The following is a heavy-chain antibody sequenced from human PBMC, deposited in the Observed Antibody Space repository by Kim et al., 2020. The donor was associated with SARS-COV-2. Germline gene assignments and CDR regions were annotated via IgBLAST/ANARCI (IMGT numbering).Heavy chain of an antibody. D-gene: IGHD3-16*02. V-gene: IGHV3-30*04. Sequence: GGSLRLSCAASGFTFSSYAMHWVRQAPGKGLEWVAVISYDGSNKYYADSVKGRFTISRDNSKNTLYLQMNSLRAEDTAVYYCARDWQRDYVWGSYRAGAFDFWGQGTLVTVSS. CDR3: ARDWQRDYVWGSYRAGAFDF. CDR2: ISYDGSNK. CDR1: GFTFSSYA. J-gene: IGHJ3*01.